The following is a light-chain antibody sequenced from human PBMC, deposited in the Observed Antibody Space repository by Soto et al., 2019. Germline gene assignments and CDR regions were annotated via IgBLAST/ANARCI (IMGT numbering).Light chain of an antibody. CDR3: SSYTSSSRYG. V-gene: IGLV2-14*01. Sequence: QSALTQPASVSGSPGQSITISCTGTSSDVGGYNYVSWYQQHPGKAPKLMIYEVSNRPSGVSNRFSGSKSGNTASLTISGLQAEDEADYYCSSYTSSSRYGFGTGTKVTV. J-gene: IGLJ1*01. CDR1: SSDVGGYNY. CDR2: EVS.